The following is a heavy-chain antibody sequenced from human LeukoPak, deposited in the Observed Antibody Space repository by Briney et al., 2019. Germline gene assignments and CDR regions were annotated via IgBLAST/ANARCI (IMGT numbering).Heavy chain of an antibody. Sequence: GGSQRLSCAASGFTISRYTMHWVRQAPGKGLEWVAVISFYENSAYYADSVKGRFTNSRDDSKNTLFLQMNSLTTEDTAVYYCARDPSEYFDYWGQGTLVTVSS. CDR3: ARDPSEYFDY. CDR2: ISFYENSA. V-gene: IGHV3-30*04. CDR1: GFTISRYT. J-gene: IGHJ4*02.